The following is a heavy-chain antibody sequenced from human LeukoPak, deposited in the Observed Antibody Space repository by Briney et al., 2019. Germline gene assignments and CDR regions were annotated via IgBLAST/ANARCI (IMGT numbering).Heavy chain of an antibody. J-gene: IGHJ4*02. Sequence: PGRSLRLSCAASGFTFSSYAMHWVRQAPGKGLEWVSYISSSGSTIYYADSVKGRFTISRDNAKNSLYLQMNSLRAEDTAVYYCARDLNNGVGANAFGYWGQGTLVTVSS. CDR3: ARDLNNGVGANAFGY. CDR2: ISSSGSTI. CDR1: GFTFSSYA. V-gene: IGHV3-48*04. D-gene: IGHD1-26*01.